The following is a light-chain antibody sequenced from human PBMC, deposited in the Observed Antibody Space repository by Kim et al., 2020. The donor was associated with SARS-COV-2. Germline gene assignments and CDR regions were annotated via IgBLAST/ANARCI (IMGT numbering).Light chain of an antibody. CDR1: QSVSDN. Sequence: SLGERATLYCRASQSVSDNLDWYQQKPGQAPRLLMYGASTRATGIPARFSGSGSGTEFTLTISSLQSEDSAVYYCQQYDDWPPWTFGPGTKVDIK. CDR3: QQYDDWPPWT. V-gene: IGKV3-15*01. CDR2: GAS. J-gene: IGKJ1*01.